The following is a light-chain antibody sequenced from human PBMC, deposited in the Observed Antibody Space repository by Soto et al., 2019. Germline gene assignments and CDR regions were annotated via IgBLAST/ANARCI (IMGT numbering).Light chain of an antibody. CDR1: QSVSSSY. V-gene: IGKV3-20*01. Sequence: EIVLTQSPGTLSLSPGERATLSCRSSQSVSSSYLAWYQQKPGQAPRLLIYDASGRATGIPDRFSGSWSGTDFTLTISRLETEDFAVYDCQQYGSSPTFGQGTKVEIK. J-gene: IGKJ1*01. CDR2: DAS. CDR3: QQYGSSPT.